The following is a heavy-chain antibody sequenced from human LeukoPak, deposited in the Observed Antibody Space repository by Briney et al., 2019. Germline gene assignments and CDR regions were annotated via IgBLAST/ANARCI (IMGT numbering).Heavy chain of an antibody. J-gene: IGHJ4*02. CDR2: ISWNSDTR. V-gene: IGHV3-9*01. Sequence: GGSLRLSCAVSGFTFDDYAMHWVRQVPGKGLEWVAGISWNSDTRGYVDSVKGRFTISRDNAKNSLYLQMNNLRAEDTAVYYCARDQFSGGYSNSYDYWGQGTLVTVSS. D-gene: IGHD6-6*01. CDR3: ARDQFSGGYSNSYDY. CDR1: GFTFDDYA.